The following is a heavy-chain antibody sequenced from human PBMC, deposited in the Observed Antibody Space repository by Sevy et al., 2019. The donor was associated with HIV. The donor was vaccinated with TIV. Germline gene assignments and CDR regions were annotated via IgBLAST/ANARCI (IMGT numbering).Heavy chain of an antibody. J-gene: IGHJ3*02. CDR2: IKQDGSEK. CDR1: GFTFSSYW. CDR3: ARDSAVLWFGEEGGDAFDI. Sequence: LSLTCAASGFTFSSYWMSWVRQAPGKGLEWVANIKQDGSEKYYVDSVKGRFTISRDNAKNSLYLQMNSLRAEDTAVYYCARDSAVLWFGEEGGDAFDIWGQGTMVTVSS. D-gene: IGHD3-10*01. V-gene: IGHV3-7*01.